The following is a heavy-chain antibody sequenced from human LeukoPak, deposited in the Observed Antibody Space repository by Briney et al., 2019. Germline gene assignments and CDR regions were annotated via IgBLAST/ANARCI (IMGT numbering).Heavy chain of an antibody. D-gene: IGHD1-26*01. J-gene: IGHJ4*02. V-gene: IGHV1-3*04. CDR2: INTDTGNT. Sequence: ASVKVSCKASGYTFTSYAIHWVRQAPGQRLEWMGWINTDTGNTKYSQKFQGRVTITRDTTARTVYMELRSLRSDDTAVYYCARGRLNSGSLQPFDYWGQGTLVTVSS. CDR3: ARGRLNSGSLQPFDY. CDR1: GYTFTSYA.